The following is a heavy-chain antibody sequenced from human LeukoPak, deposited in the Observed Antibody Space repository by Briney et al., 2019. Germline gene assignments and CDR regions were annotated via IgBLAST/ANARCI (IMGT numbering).Heavy chain of an antibody. CDR2: INAGNGNT. V-gene: IGHV1-3*03. CDR1: GYIFTTYA. Sequence: ASVKVSCKASGYIFTTYAIHWVRQAPGQRLEWMGWINAGNGNTKYSQEFQGRVTITRDTSTSTAYMELSSLRSEDTAVYYCARATHRAVAAAFDYWGQGTLVTVSS. J-gene: IGHJ4*02. CDR3: ARATHRAVAAAFDY. D-gene: IGHD6-19*01.